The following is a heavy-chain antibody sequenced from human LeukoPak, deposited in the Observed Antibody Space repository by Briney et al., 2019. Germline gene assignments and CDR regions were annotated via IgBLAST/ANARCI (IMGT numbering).Heavy chain of an antibody. CDR2: ISDGGNDA. Sequence: GGSLRLSCAASGFTFSYYSMNWVRQAPGQRPEWVASISDGGNDAYYADSLKGRFVISRDNARNSLYLQIDRLRVEDTGVYYCASPTGYWGRGTQVTVSS. J-gene: IGHJ4*02. CDR1: GFTFSYYS. CDR3: ASPTGY. V-gene: IGHV3-21*03. D-gene: IGHD2-15*01.